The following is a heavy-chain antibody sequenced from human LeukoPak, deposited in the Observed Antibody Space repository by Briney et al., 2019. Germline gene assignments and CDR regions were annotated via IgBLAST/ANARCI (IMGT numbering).Heavy chain of an antibody. CDR3: ARMQGIAVAGPGLDY. V-gene: IGHV3-21*01. D-gene: IGHD6-19*01. Sequence: GGSLRLSCVASGFAFGSNYMSWVRQAPGKGLEWVSSISSSSSYIYYADSVKGRFTISRDNAKNSLYLQMNSLRAEDTAVYYCARMQGIAVAGPGLDYWGQGTLVTVSS. CDR2: ISSSSSYI. CDR1: GFAFGSNY. J-gene: IGHJ4*02.